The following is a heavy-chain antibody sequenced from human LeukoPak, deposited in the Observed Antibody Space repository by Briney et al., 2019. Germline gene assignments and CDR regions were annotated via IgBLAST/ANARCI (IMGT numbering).Heavy chain of an antibody. CDR2: IRAGNGDT. V-gene: IGHV1-3*01. CDR1: GYTFTEYI. J-gene: IGHJ4*02. Sequence: ASVKVSCKASGYTFTEYILHWVRQAPGQRPEWMGWIRAGNGDTTYSQNFQGRVTITTDASASTVYMELSSLTSEDTGLYYCMRDDCGDTSYPGGYWGQGTLVTVSS. D-gene: IGHD2-2*01. CDR3: MRDDCGDTSYPGGY.